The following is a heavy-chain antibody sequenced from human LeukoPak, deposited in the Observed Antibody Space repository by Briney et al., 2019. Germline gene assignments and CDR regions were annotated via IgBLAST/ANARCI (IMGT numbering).Heavy chain of an antibody. CDR2: INPNSGGT. V-gene: IGHV1-2*06. Sequence: ASVKVSCKASGYTFTGYYMHWVRQAPGQGLEWMGRINPNSGGTNYAQKFQGRVTMTRDTSFNTAYMDLSRLRSDDTAVYYCARGRNSVYYFNVVAPSYFDYWGQGTLVTVSS. CDR1: GYTFTGYY. D-gene: IGHD3-22*01. CDR3: ARGRNSVYYFNVVAPSYFDY. J-gene: IGHJ4*02.